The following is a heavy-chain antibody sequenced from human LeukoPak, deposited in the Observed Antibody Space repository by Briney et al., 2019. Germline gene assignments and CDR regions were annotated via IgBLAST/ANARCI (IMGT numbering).Heavy chain of an antibody. CDR1: GFTFSSYG. J-gene: IGHJ4*02. V-gene: IGHV3-30*18. CDR3: AKQTYCGGDCYSGLFDY. CDR2: ISYDGSNK. Sequence: PGGSLRLSCEASGFTFSSYGMHWVRQAPGKGLEWVAVISYDGSNKYYADSVKGRFTISRDNSKNTLYLQMNSLRAEDTAVYYCAKQTYCGGDCYSGLFDYWGQGTLVTVSS. D-gene: IGHD2-21*02.